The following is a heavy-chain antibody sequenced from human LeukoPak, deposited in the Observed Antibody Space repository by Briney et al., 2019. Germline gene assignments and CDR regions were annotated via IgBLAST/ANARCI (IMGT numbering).Heavy chain of an antibody. Sequence: SETLSLTCAVYGGSFSGYYWSWIRQPPGKGLEWIGEINHSGSTNYNPSLKSRVTISVDTSKNQFSLKLSSVTAADTAVYYCARGRTEEYYFDSSGYYYFDYWGQGTLVTVSS. CDR3: ARGRTEEYYFDSSGYYYFDY. J-gene: IGHJ4*02. D-gene: IGHD3-22*01. CDR1: GGSFSGYY. V-gene: IGHV4-34*01. CDR2: INHSGST.